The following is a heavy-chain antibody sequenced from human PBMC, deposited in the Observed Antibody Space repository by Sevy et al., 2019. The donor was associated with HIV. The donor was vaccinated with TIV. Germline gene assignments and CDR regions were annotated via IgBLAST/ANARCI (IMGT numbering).Heavy chain of an antibody. D-gene: IGHD3-10*01. CDR1: GFTFSSYG. CDR3: ASGAYYYASRTENFDY. V-gene: IGHV3-33*01. J-gene: IGHJ4*02. CDR2: IWYDGSSK. Sequence: GGSLRLSCAASGFTFSSYGMQWVRQAPGKGPEWVALIWYDGSSKYYADSVKGRFTISRDNSKNTLYLQMNSLRAEDTAVYYCASGAYYYASRTENFDYWGQGTLVTVSS.